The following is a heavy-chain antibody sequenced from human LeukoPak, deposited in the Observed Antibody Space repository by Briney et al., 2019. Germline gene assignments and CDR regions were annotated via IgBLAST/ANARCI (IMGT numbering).Heavy chain of an antibody. Sequence: ASVKVSCKASGYTFTGYYMHWVRQAPGQGLEWMGWINPNSGGTNYAQTFQGRVTMTRDTSISTAYMELSRLRSDDTAVYYCARARAVRGVVWFDPWGQGTLVTVSS. D-gene: IGHD3-10*01. CDR3: ARARAVRGVVWFDP. CDR1: GYTFTGYY. J-gene: IGHJ5*02. CDR2: INPNSGGT. V-gene: IGHV1-2*02.